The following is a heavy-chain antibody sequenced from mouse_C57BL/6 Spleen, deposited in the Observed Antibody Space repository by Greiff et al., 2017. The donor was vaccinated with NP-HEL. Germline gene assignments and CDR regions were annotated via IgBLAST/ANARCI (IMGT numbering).Heavy chain of an antibody. CDR1: GYAFTNYL. J-gene: IGHJ2*01. CDR3: ARVVAQYYFDY. V-gene: IGHV1-54*01. Sequence: VQLQQSGAELVRPGTSVKVSCKASGYAFTNYLIEWVKQRPGQGLEWIGVINPGSGGTNYTETFKGKATLTADKSSSTAYTQLSSLTSEDSAVYFCARVVAQYYFDYWGQGTTLTVSS. D-gene: IGHD1-1*01. CDR2: INPGSGGT.